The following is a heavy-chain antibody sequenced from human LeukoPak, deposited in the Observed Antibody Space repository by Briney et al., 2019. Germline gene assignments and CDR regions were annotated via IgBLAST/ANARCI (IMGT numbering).Heavy chain of an antibody. J-gene: IGHJ4*02. V-gene: IGHV4-31*03. D-gene: IGHD3-22*01. CDR3: ARLSDGSGYYWWYFDY. Sequence: PSQTLSLTCTVSGGSISSGGYFWSWIRQHPGKGLECIGHIYYSGSTYYNPSLKSRVTISADTSKNQFPLKLSSVTAADTAVYYCARLSDGSGYYWWYFDYWGQGTLVTVSS. CDR1: GGSISSGGYF. CDR2: IYYSGST.